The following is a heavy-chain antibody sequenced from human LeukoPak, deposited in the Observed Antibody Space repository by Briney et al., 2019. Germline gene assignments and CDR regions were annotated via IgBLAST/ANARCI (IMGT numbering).Heavy chain of an antibody. Sequence: GGSLRLSCAASGFTFSSYSMTWVRQAPGKGLEWVSSISSSSSYIYYADSVKGRFTISRDNAKNSLYLQMNSLRAEDTAVYYCANPPSAAAGNVGFDYWGQGTLVTVSS. CDR2: ISSSSSYI. CDR3: ANPPSAAAGNVGFDY. CDR1: GFTFSSYS. D-gene: IGHD6-13*01. V-gene: IGHV3-21*04. J-gene: IGHJ4*02.